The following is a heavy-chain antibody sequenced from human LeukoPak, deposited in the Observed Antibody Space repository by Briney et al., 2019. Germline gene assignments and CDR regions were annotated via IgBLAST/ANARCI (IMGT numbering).Heavy chain of an antibody. Sequence: PGGSLRLSCAASGFTFSSYWMHWVRQAPGKGLVWVSRINSDGSSTSYADSVKGRFTVSRDNAKNTLYLQMNSLRAEDTAVYYCARTSAGLGSPDEFWGQGTLVTVSS. CDR1: GFTFSSYW. D-gene: IGHD6-19*01. J-gene: IGHJ4*02. CDR2: INSDGSST. V-gene: IGHV3-74*01. CDR3: ARTSAGLGSPDEF.